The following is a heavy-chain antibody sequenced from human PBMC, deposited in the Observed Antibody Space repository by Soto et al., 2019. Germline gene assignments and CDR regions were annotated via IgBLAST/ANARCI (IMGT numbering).Heavy chain of an antibody. CDR2: IAGVDI. J-gene: IGHJ3*01. Sequence: GGSLRLSCAGNGLTMSTYAMSWVRQAPGKGLEWVSTIAGVDIFYADSVQGRFTISIDNSKNLLFLQMHSLTADDTATYYCAKEHFKGTGIYDGFDVWGPGTTVTASS. CDR1: GLTMSTYA. D-gene: IGHD1-20*01. CDR3: AKEHFKGTGIYDGFDV. V-gene: IGHV3-23*01.